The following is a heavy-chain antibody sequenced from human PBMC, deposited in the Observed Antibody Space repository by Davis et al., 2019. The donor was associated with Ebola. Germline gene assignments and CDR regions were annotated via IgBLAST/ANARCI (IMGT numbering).Heavy chain of an antibody. Sequence: GGSLRLSCAASGFTFSSYSMNWVRQAPGKGLEWVSSISSSSSYIYYADSVKGRFTISRDNSKNTLYLQMNSLRAEDTAVYYCAKGTAMVFGEFDYWGQGTLVTVSS. V-gene: IGHV3-21*04. CDR1: GFTFSSYS. J-gene: IGHJ4*02. D-gene: IGHD5-18*01. CDR3: AKGTAMVFGEFDY. CDR2: ISSSSSYI.